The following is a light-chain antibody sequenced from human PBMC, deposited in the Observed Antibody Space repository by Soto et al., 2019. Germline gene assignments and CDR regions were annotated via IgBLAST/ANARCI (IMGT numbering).Light chain of an antibody. CDR2: RHT. Sequence: QSVLTQPPSVSGAPGQRVTISCTGSSTNIGADFDVHWYQQLPGTAPKVLIYRHTLRPSGVPDRFSASKSGTSASLAISGLRSDDEADYYCAAWDDSLSGWVFGGGTKLTAL. CDR1: STNIGADFD. CDR3: AAWDDSLSGWV. J-gene: IGLJ3*02. V-gene: IGLV1-40*01.